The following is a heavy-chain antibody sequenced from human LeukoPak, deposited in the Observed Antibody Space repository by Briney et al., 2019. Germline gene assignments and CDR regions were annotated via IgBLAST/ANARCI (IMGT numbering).Heavy chain of an antibody. CDR1: GYTFTSYY. D-gene: IGHD2-8*02. V-gene: IGHV1-46*01. CDR3: AREESGGYFDY. J-gene: IGHJ4*02. CDR2: INPSTGNT. Sequence: ASVKVSCKASGYTFTSYYLHWVRQAPVQGLEWMGIINPSTGNTNYARKFQGRVTMTRDTSTSTVYMELSSLRSEDTAVYYCAREESGGYFDYWGQGTVVTVSS.